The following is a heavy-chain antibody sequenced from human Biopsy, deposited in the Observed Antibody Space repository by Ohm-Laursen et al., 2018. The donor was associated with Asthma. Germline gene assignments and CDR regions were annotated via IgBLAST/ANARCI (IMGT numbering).Heavy chain of an antibody. CDR2: IHYSGST. Sequence: TLSLTCSVSGASIKTDDHYWSWLRQPPGKGLEWFGFIHYSGSTSYNPSLKGGVTISVDTSKNQFSLKLSSVTAADTAVYYCARASVAASSNWFDPWGQGTLVTVSS. D-gene: IGHD6-19*01. J-gene: IGHJ5*02. CDR1: GASIKTDDHY. V-gene: IGHV4-30-4*01. CDR3: ARASVAASSNWFDP.